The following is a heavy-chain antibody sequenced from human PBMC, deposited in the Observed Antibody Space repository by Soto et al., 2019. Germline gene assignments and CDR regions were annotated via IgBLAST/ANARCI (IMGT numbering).Heavy chain of an antibody. Sequence: SVKVSCKASGGTFSSYAISWVRQAPGQGLEWMGGIIPIFGTANYAQKFQGRVTITADESTSTAYMELSSLRSEDTAVYYCAREILRPSYDLWSGSPSYYGMDVWGQGTTVTVSS. CDR3: AREILRPSYDLWSGSPSYYGMDV. CDR1: GGTFSSYA. V-gene: IGHV1-69*13. J-gene: IGHJ6*02. CDR2: IIPIFGTA. D-gene: IGHD3-3*01.